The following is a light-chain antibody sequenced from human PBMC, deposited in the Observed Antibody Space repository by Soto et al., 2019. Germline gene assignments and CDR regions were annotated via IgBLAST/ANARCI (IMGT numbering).Light chain of an antibody. J-gene: IGLJ1*01. CDR2: DVT. CDR1: SSDVGDNNY. CDR3: SSYTSSSTLYV. Sequence: QSALTQPASVSGSPGQSITISCTGTSSDVGDNNYVSWYQQHPGKAPKLMIYDVTHRPSGISNRFSGSKSGNTASLTISGLQADDEADYYCSSYTSSSTLYVFGTGTQLTVL. V-gene: IGLV2-14*01.